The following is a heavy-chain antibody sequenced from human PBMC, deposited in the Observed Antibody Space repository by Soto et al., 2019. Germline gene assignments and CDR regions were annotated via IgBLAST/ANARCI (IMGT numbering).Heavy chain of an antibody. Sequence: GGSLRLSCAASGFTFSSHGMHWVRQAPGKGLEWVAVIWYDGSNKYYGDSVRGRFTISRDNSKNTLYLQMDSLRVEDTAVYYCARWGPEKRWDYWGQGTLVTVSS. CDR3: ARWGPEKRWDY. CDR2: IWYDGSNK. J-gene: IGHJ4*02. D-gene: IGHD2-15*01. CDR1: GFTFSSHG. V-gene: IGHV3-33*01.